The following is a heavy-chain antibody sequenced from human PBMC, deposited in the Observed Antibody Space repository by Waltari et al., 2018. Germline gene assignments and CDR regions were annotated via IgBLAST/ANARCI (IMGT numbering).Heavy chain of an antibody. J-gene: IGHJ4*02. D-gene: IGHD3-10*01. CDR1: GFRFDDYA. CDR2: ISWNSGSI. CDR3: ARDMAGRGGTSGWIDF. V-gene: IGHV3-43D*03. Sequence: EMRLVESGGAVTQPGRSLRLSCVASGFRFDDYAMHWVRQVPGKGGEWVSLISWNSGSIFYSDSLKSRVTISRDNSRNSLHLHINNLRSEDTALYFCARDMAGRGGTSGWIDFWGQGTLVTVSS.